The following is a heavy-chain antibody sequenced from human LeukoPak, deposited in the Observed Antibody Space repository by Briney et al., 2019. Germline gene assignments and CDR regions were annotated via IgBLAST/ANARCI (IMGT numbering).Heavy chain of an antibody. D-gene: IGHD1-7*01. Sequence: GGSLRLSCAASGFTFSSYWMSWVRQAPGKGLEWVANIKQDGGEKYYVDSVKGRFTISRDNAKNSLYLQMNSLRAEDTAVYYCAREITAGTTRGPYYYGMDVWGQGTTVTVSS. CDR2: IKQDGGEK. CDR1: GFTFSSYW. CDR3: AREITAGTTRGPYYYGMDV. J-gene: IGHJ6*02. V-gene: IGHV3-7*01.